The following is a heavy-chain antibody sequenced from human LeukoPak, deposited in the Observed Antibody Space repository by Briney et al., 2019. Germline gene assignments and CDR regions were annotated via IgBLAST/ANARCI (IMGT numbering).Heavy chain of an antibody. D-gene: IGHD3-10*01. CDR2: INHSGST. CDR3: ARVSRMVRGVSIFDP. J-gene: IGHJ5*02. V-gene: IGHV4-34*01. CDR1: GGSFSGYY. Sequence: PSETLSLTCAVYGGSFSGYYWSWIRQPPGKGLEWIGEINHSGSTNYNPSLKSRVTISVDTSKNQFSLKLSSVTAADTAVYYCARVSRMVRGVSIFDPWGQGTLVTVSS.